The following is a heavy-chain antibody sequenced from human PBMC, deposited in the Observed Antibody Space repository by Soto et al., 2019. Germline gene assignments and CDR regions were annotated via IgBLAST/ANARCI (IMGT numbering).Heavy chain of an antibody. CDR1: GFIFSSYT. CDR2: ISSGGETI. J-gene: IGHJ6*02. D-gene: IGHD1-26*01. CDR3: ARDFVVGGPTINYYYGMDV. Sequence: GGSLRLSCAASGFIFSSYTMNWVRQAPGKGLEWVSYISSGGETINYADSVKGRFTISRDNSKNTLYLQMNSLGAEDTAVYYCARDFVVGGPTINYYYGMDVWGQGTTVTVSS. V-gene: IGHV3-48*01.